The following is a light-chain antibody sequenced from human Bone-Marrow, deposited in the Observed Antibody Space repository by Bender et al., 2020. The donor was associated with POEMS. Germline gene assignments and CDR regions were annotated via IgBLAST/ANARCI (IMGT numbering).Light chain of an antibody. J-gene: IGLJ3*02. V-gene: IGLV1-44*01. CDR3: AAWEDSLNGWV. CDR1: SSNIGTKS. CDR2: INN. Sequence: QSVLTPSPSVSAAPGQRVTISCSGRSSNIGTKSVAWYQQFPGTAPRLLIYINNQRPSGVPDRFSGSKSGTSASLAISGLQSEDEADYYCAAWEDSLNGWVFGGGTKLTVL.